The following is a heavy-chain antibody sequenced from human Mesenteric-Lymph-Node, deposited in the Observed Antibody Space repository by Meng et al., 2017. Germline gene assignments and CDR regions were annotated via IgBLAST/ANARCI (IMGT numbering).Heavy chain of an antibody. J-gene: IGHJ4*02. V-gene: IGHV3-13*01. Sequence: GESLKISCAASGFTFSSYDMHWVRQATGKGLEWVSAIGTAGDTYYPGSVKGRFTISRENAKNSLYLQMNSLRAGDTAVYYYARVSSGYYPYFDYWGQGTLVTVSS. CDR2: IGTAGDT. D-gene: IGHD3-22*01. CDR1: GFTFSSYD. CDR3: ARVSSGYYPYFDY.